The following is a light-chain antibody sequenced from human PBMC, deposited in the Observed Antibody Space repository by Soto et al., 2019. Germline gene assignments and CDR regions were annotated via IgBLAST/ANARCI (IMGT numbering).Light chain of an antibody. V-gene: IGKV3-20*01. CDR1: QSVYSNY. CDR2: GAS. CDR3: QQYGTSPYA. J-gene: IGKJ2*01. Sequence: ENVLTQSPGTLSLSPGERATLSCRASQSVYSNYLAWYQHKPGQAPRVLIYGASSRATGIPDRFSGSGSGTDCTLTINRVEPEDFAVYYCQQYGTSPYAFGQGTKLEIK.